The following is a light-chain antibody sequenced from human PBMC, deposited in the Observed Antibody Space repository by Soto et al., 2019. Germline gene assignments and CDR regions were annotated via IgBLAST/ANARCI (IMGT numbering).Light chain of an antibody. J-gene: IGLJ2*01. Sequence: QSALTQPASVSGSPGQSITIPCTGTSSDVGGYNYVSWYQHHPGKAPKVMIYDVSYRPSGVSNRFSGSKSGNTASLTISGLQAEDEADYYCSSHTSSSTRVVLGGGTKLTVL. CDR2: DVS. CDR1: SSDVGGYNY. CDR3: SSHTSSSTRVV. V-gene: IGLV2-14*03.